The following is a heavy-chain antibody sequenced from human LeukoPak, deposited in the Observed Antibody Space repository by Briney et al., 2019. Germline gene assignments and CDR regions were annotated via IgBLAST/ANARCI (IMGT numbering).Heavy chain of an antibody. V-gene: IGHV1-8*01. D-gene: IGHD5-24*01. Sequence: ASVKVSCKASGYTFTSYDINWVRQATGQGLEWMGWMNPNSGNTGYAQKFQGRVTMTRNISISTAYMELSSLRSEDTAVYYCARERRDGYNYEGYFDYWGQGTLVTVSS. CDR1: GYTFTSYD. CDR2: MNPNSGNT. CDR3: ARERRDGYNYEGYFDY. J-gene: IGHJ4*02.